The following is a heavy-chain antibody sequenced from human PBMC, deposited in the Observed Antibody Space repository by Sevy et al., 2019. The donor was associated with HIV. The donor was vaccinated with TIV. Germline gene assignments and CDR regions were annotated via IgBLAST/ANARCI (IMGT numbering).Heavy chain of an antibody. J-gene: IGHJ1*01. CDR1: GFSFSSYS. CDR3: XXXXXXSGEYFQD. V-gene: IGHV3-21*01. CDR2: ISSSSNYI. Sequence: GGSLRLSCAASGFSFSSYSMNWVRQAPGKGLEWVSSISSSSNYIYYADSMKGRFTISRDNAKNSLYLQMNSLRADDXXXXXXXXXXXXSGEYFQDWGQGTLVTVSS. D-gene: IGHD3-10*01.